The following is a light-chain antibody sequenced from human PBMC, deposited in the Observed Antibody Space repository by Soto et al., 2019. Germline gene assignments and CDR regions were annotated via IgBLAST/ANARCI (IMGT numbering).Light chain of an antibody. CDR3: NSRGGGNNPYV. CDR2: DVT. Sequence: QSALTQPPSASGSPGQSVAISCNGTSSDIGGYNFVSWYQQHPGKAPKLMIYDVTKRHSGVPDRFSGSKSDNTTTLFVSGLQAEDEDDYYCNSRGGGNNPYVFGPGTKVTVL. CDR1: SSDIGGYNF. V-gene: IGLV2-8*01. J-gene: IGLJ1*01.